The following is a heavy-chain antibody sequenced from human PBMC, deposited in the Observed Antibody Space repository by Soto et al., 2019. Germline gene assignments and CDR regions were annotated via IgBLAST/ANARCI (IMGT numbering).Heavy chain of an antibody. CDR1: GFTFSSYA. J-gene: IGHJ6*02. Sequence: QPGGSLRLGCAASGFTFSSYAMSWVRQAPGKGLEWVSAISGSGGSTYYADSVKGRFTISRDNSKNTVYLQMNSLRAEDTAVYYCAKDNRNGAYYYYGMDVWGQGTTVTVS. CDR2: ISGSGGST. CDR3: AKDNRNGAYYYYGMDV. D-gene: IGHD1-20*01. V-gene: IGHV3-23*01.